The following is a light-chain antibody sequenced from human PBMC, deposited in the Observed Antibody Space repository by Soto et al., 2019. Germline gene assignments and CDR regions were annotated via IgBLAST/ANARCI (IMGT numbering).Light chain of an antibody. CDR1: QSVDNN. V-gene: IGKV3-15*01. CDR3: QQHKDRPPIT. CDR2: GSF. J-gene: IGKJ5*01. Sequence: VSPDDKKTLSCRASQSVDNNVAWYQQKPGQAPRLLIVGSFARATGIPARFSGSGSGSAFTLTRSGLQVAAFVVNHCQQHKDRPPITFGQGTRLEIK.